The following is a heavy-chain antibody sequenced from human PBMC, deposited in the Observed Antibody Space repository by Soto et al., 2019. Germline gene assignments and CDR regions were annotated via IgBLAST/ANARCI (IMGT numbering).Heavy chain of an antibody. V-gene: IGHV4-38-2*01. CDR2: IYYTGTT. D-gene: IGHD3-10*01. J-gene: IGHJ6*02. CDR3: ARGALNRGYYGSGRIGGFYYYFGMDV. CDR1: GDSITSIYH. Sequence: SETLSLTCAVSGDSITSIYHWAWIRQPPGRGLEWLASIYYTGTTYSNPSLKSRVSMSIDTSKNQFSLKLSSVTAADTAVYYCARGALNRGYYGSGRIGGFYYYFGMDVWGQGTTDTVSS.